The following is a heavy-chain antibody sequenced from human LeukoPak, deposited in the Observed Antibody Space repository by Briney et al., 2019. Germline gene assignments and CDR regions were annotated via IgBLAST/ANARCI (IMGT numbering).Heavy chain of an antibody. CDR2: ISHDGTVS. V-gene: IGHV3-30*18. CDR1: GFTFSSYG. CDR3: AKDPVAGKFDS. J-gene: IGHJ4*02. D-gene: IGHD6-19*01. Sequence: GRSLRLSCAASGFTFSSYGMHWVRQAPGKGLAWVAVISHDGTVSYYADSVKGRFTISRDNSKNTLDLQMSSLSIEDTAVYYCAKDPVAGKFDSWGQGTLVTVSS.